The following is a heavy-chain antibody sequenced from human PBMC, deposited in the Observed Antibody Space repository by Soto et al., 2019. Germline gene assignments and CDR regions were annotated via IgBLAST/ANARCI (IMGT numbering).Heavy chain of an antibody. Sequence: GASVKVSCQASGYTFTSYGLNWVRQAPGQGLEWMGWISAYNDNTNYAQKVQGRVTVTIDTSTSTGYMELRSLRSDDTAVYYCARGQIQSDFDYWGQGTLVTVSS. J-gene: IGHJ4*02. D-gene: IGHD3-3*01. CDR1: GYTFTSYG. V-gene: IGHV1-18*04. CDR2: ISAYNDNT. CDR3: ARGQIQSDFDY.